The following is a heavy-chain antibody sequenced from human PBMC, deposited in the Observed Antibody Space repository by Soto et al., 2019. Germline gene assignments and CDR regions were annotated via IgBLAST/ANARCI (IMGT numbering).Heavy chain of an antibody. Sequence: XEFLKISFQGSGYNFTSYWISWVRQMPGKGLEWMGRIDPSDSYTNYSPSFQGHVTISADKSISTAYLQWSSPKASDTAMYYCARHSVVATHFDYWGQGTLVTVSS. J-gene: IGHJ4*02. V-gene: IGHV5-10-1*01. CDR3: ARHSVVATHFDY. CDR2: IDPSDSYT. CDR1: GYNFTSYW. D-gene: IGHD1-26*01.